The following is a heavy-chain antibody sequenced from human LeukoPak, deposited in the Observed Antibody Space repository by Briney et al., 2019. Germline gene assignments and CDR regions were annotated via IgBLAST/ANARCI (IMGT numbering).Heavy chain of an antibody. CDR1: GFTFTSSA. V-gene: IGHV1-58*02. CDR2: IVVGSGNT. J-gene: IGHJ6*03. Sequence: ASVKVSCKASGFTFTSSAMQWVRQARGQLLEWIGWIVVGSGNTNYAQKFQERVTITRDMSTSTACMELSSLRSEDTAVYYCAAGTGYSSSWYPPSAVEYYMDVWGKGTTVTVSS. D-gene: IGHD6-13*01. CDR3: AAGTGYSSSWYPPSAVEYYMDV.